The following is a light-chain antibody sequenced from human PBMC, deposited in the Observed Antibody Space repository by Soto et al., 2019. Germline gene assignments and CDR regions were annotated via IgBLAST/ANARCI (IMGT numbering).Light chain of an antibody. V-gene: IGKV3-20*01. J-gene: IGKJ4*01. CDR1: QSVSSSY. Sequence: EIVLTQSPGTLSLSPGERATLSCRASQSVSSSYLDWYQQKPGQAPRLLIYGASSSATGIPDRFSGSGSGTDFNLTMSRLETEDCAEYYCQQYGSSPLTFGGGTKVEI. CDR2: GAS. CDR3: QQYGSSPLT.